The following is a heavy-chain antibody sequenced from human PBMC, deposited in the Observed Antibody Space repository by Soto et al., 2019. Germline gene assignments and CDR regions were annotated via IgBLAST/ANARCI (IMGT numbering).Heavy chain of an antibody. CDR1: GGSVSSGTYY. J-gene: IGHJ3*02. V-gene: IGHV4-61*01. CDR2: IHYSGST. CDR3: ARAFMVRGVMVAFDI. Sequence: PSETLSLTCTVSGGSVSSGTYYWSWVRQPPGKRLEWIGYIHYSGSTNYNPSLKSRVTISVDTSKNQFSLKLSSVTVADTAVYYCARAFMVRGVMVAFDIWGQGTMVT. D-gene: IGHD3-10*01.